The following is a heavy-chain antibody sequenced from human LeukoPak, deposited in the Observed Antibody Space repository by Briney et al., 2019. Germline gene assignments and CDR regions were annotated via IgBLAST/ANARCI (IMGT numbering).Heavy chain of an antibody. V-gene: IGHV4-34*01. CDR1: EMSFSAYY. Sequence: PSETLSLTCAVSEMSFSAYYWNWVRQSPGKGLEWIGEINYGGSTKYTPSLEGRGTILIDTSKNQFSLKLTSVTAADTAVYYCARGFPPGSGSRGSHAFDVWGQGTMVTVSS. D-gene: IGHD6-19*01. CDR2: INYGGST. CDR3: ARGFPPGSGSRGSHAFDV. J-gene: IGHJ3*01.